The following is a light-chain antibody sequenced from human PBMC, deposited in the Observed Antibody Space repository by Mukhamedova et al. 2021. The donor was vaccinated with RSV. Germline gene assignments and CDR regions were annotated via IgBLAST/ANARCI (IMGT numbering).Light chain of an antibody. CDR2: SNN. CDR3: AAWDDSLNGVV. V-gene: IGLV1-44*01. J-gene: IGLJ2*01. CDR1: RSNIGGNA. Sequence: CSGSRSNIGGNAVNWYQQLPGTAPKLLIYSNNQRPSGVPDRFSGSKSGTSASLAISGLQFEDEADYYCAAWDDSLNGVVFGGGTK.